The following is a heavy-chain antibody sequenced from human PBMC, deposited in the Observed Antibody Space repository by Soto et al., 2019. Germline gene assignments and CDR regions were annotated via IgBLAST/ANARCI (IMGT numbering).Heavy chain of an antibody. CDR1: GFTFSSCA. CDR3: AKSRVAGPAVNFDY. D-gene: IGHD6-19*01. CDR2: ISDRGTGT. V-gene: IGHV3-23*01. Sequence: GGSLRLSCAASGFTFSSCAMSWVRQAPGKGLEWVSTISDRGTGTYYAESVKGRITNSRDNSKDKLLLQMNSLRGEDTAIYYCAKSRVAGPAVNFDYWGQGT. J-gene: IGHJ4*02.